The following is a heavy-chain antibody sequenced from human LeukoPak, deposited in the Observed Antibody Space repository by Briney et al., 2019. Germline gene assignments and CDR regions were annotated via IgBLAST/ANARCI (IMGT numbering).Heavy chain of an antibody. D-gene: IGHD3-22*01. J-gene: IGHJ4*02. CDR2: MNPNSGNT. Sequence: GASVKVSCKASGYTFTSYDINWVRQATGQGLEWMGWMNPNSGNTGYAQKLQGRVTMTTDTSTSTAYMELRSLRSDDTAVYYCARTSRVYYDNPHFDYWGQGTLVTVSS. CDR3: ARTSRVYYDNPHFDY. V-gene: IGHV1-8*02. CDR1: GYTFTSYD.